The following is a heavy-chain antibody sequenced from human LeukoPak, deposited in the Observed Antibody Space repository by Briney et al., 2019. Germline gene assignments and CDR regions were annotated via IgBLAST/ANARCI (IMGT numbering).Heavy chain of an antibody. CDR2: INHGGST. Sequence: KTSETLSLTCAVSGGFFSGHYWNWIRQPPGKGLEWIGEINHGGSTNYNPSLKSRVTISVDTSQNQFSLRLSSVTAADTAVYYCARGRYVTTRGGAAAGFLDYWGQGTLVTVST. J-gene: IGHJ4*02. V-gene: IGHV4-34*01. CDR1: GGFFSGHY. CDR3: ARGRYVTTRGGAAAGFLDY. D-gene: IGHD6-13*01.